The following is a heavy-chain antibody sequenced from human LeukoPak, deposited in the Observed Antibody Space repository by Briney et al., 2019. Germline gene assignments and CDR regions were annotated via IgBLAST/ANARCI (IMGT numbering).Heavy chain of an antibody. CDR3: ARGLIVATYYFDY. CDR1: GFTFSSYS. CDR2: MSSSSSTI. V-gene: IGHV3-48*01. Sequence: PGGSLRLAWGASGFTFSSYSMNWVLQAPGKGLELVSYMSSSSSTIYYADSVKGRFTISRDNAKNSLYLQMNSLRAEDTAVYYCARGLIVATYYFDYWGQGTLVTVSS. J-gene: IGHJ4*02. D-gene: IGHD5-12*01.